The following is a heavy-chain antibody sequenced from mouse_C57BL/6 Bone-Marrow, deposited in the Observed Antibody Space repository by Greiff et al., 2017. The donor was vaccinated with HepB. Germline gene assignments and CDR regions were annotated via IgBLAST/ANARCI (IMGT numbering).Heavy chain of an antibody. CDR3: TIYYYGSSYDYFDY. J-gene: IGHJ2*01. CDR2: ISSGGDYI. D-gene: IGHD1-1*01. CDR1: GFTFSSYA. Sequence: EVMLVESGEGLVKPGGSLKLSCAASGFTFSSYAMSWVRQTPEKRLEWVAYISSGGDYIYYADTVKGRFTISRDNARNTLYLQMSSLKSEDTAMYYCTIYYYGSSYDYFDYWGQGTTLTVSS. V-gene: IGHV5-9-1*02.